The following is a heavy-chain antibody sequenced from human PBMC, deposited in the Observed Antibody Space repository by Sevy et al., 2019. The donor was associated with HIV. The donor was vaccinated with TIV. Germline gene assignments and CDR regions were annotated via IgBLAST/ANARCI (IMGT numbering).Heavy chain of an antibody. CDR1: GGTFSSYA. CDR3: ARSLRRFGELGDEYYYMDV. D-gene: IGHD3-10*01. J-gene: IGHJ6*03. CDR2: IIPIFGTA. V-gene: IGHV1-69*06. Sequence: ASVKVSCKASGGTFSSYAISWVRQAPGQGLEWMGGIIPIFGTANYAQKFQGRVTITADKSTSTAYMELGSLRSEDTAVYYCARSLRRFGELGDEYYYMDVWGKGTTVTVSS.